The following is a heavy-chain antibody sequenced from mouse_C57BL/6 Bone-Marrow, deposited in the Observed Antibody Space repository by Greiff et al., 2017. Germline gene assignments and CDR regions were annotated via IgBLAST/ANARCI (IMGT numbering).Heavy chain of an antibody. V-gene: IGHV1-15*01. D-gene: IGHD1-1*01. CDR1: GYTFTDYE. Sequence: QVQLQQSGAELVRPGASVTLSCKASGYTFTDYEMHWVKQTPVHGLEWIGAIDPETGGTAYNQKFKGKAILTADKSSSTAYMELRSLTSEDSAVYYCDYYGSSYDAMDYWGQGTSVTVSS. J-gene: IGHJ4*01. CDR2: IDPETGGT. CDR3: DYYGSSYDAMDY.